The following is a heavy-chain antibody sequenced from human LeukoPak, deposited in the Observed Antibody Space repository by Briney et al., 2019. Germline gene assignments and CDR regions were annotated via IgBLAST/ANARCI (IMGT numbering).Heavy chain of an antibody. CDR3: ARGSSSRKPIDY. CDR1: GGSISSYY. J-gene: IGHJ4*02. V-gene: IGHV4-59*01. Sequence: SETLSLTCTVSGGSISSYYWSWIRQPPGKGLEWIGYIYYSGSTNYNPSLKSRVTISVDTSTNQFSLKLSSVTAADTAVYYCARGSSSRKPIDYWGQGTLVTVSS. CDR2: IYYSGST. D-gene: IGHD6-13*01.